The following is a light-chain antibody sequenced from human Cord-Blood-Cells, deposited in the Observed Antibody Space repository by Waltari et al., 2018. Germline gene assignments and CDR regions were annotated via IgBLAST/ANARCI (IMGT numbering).Light chain of an antibody. CDR2: DVS. CDR1: SSDVRGYNY. J-gene: IGLJ1*01. CDR3: SSYTSSSTLV. V-gene: IGLV2-14*03. Sequence: QSALTHPASVSGSPGQSITISCTGTSSDVRGYNYVSWYQQHPGKAPTLMIYDVSNRPSGVSNRFSGSKSGNTASLTISGLQAEDEADYYCSSYTSSSTLVFGTGTKVTVL.